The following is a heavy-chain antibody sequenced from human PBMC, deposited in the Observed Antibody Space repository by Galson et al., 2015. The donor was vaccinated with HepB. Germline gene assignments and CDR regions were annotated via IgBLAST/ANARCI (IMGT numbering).Heavy chain of an antibody. CDR3: ARGAYSGRRKGEEGGVKIDY. CDR1: GYTFTGYY. D-gene: IGHD1-26*01. V-gene: IGHV1-2*02. CDR2: INPNSGGT. J-gene: IGHJ4*02. Sequence: SVKVSCKASGYTFTGYYMHWVRQAPGQGLEWMGWINPNSGGTNYAQKFQGRVTMTRDTSISTAYMELSRLRSDDTAVYYCARGAYSGRRKGEEGGVKIDYWGQGTLVTVSS.